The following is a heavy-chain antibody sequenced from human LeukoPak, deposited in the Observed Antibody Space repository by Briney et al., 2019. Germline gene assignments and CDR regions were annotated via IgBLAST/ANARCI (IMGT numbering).Heavy chain of an antibody. CDR2: INHSGST. CDR3: ARGGAREYSSSSDWFDP. D-gene: IGHD6-6*01. CDR1: GGSFSGYY. V-gene: IGHV4-34*01. Sequence: SETLSLTCAVYGGSFSGYYWSWIRQPPGKGLEWIGEINHSGSTNYNPSLKSRVTISVDTSKSQFSLKLSSVTAADTAVYYCARGGAREYSSSSDWFDPWGQGTLVTVSS. J-gene: IGHJ5*02.